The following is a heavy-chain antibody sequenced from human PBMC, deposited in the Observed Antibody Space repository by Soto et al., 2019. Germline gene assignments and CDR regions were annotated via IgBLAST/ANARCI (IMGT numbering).Heavy chain of an antibody. Sequence: SETLSLTCTVSGGSVSSGSYYWSWIRQPPGKGLEWIGYIYYSGSTNYNPSLKSRVTISVDTSENQFSLKLSSVTAADTAVYYCARDPGPYCSGGSCAGGYYYYGMDVWGQGTTVTVSS. CDR2: IYYSGST. D-gene: IGHD2-15*01. CDR3: ARDPGPYCSGGSCAGGYYYYGMDV. CDR1: GGSVSSGSYY. J-gene: IGHJ6*02. V-gene: IGHV4-61*01.